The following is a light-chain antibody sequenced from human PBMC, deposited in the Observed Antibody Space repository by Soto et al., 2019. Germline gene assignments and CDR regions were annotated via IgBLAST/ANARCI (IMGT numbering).Light chain of an antibody. J-gene: IGLJ1*01. V-gene: IGLV1-40*01. CDR1: SSNIGAGYD. Sequence: QSVLTQPPSVSGAPGQRVTISCTGSSSNIGAGYDVHWYQQLPGTAPKILIYGNTNRPSGVPDRFSGSKSGTSASLAITGLKAEDEADYYCQSYDSSLSVNYVFGTGTKVTVL. CDR2: GNT. CDR3: QSYDSSLSVNYV.